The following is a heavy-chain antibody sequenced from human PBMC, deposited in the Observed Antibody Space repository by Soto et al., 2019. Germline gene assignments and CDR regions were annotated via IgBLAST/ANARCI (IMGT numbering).Heavy chain of an antibody. J-gene: IGHJ3*02. CDR2: VSYDGSNK. V-gene: IGHV3-30*18. CDR1: GFTFSSYG. D-gene: IGHD6-19*01. Sequence: GGSLRLSCAASGFTFSSYGMHWVRQAPGKGLEWVAFVSYDGSNKYYADSVKGRFTISRDNSKNTLYLQMNSLRAEDTAVYYCAKDSSGWYAAFDIWGQGTMVTVSS. CDR3: AKDSSGWYAAFDI.